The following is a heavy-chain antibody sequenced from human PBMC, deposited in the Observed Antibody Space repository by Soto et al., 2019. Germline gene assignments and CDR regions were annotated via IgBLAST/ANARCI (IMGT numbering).Heavy chain of an antibody. CDR2: IRSKANSYAT. J-gene: IGHJ6*02. CDR3: APDYGDHGHYSYGMDV. V-gene: IGHV3-73*02. D-gene: IGHD4-17*01. Sequence: EVQLVESGGGLVQPGGSLKLSCAASGFTFSGSAMHWVRQASGKGLEWVGRIRSKANSYATVYAASVKGRFTISRDDSMNTAYLQMNSLKTEDPAVYYCAPDYGDHGHYSYGMDVWGQGTTVTVSS. CDR1: GFTFSGSA.